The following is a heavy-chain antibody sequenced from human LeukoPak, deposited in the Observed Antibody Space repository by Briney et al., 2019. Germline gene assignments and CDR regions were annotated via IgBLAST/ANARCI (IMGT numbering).Heavy chain of an antibody. Sequence: TGGSLRLSCAASGFTVSSNYMSWVRQAPGKGLEWVSTISASGGTTYYADSVKGRFTISRDNSKNTLYLQMNSLRAEDTAVYYCARGLFTMILPTGGVFDHWGQGTLVTVSS. V-gene: IGHV3-23*01. D-gene: IGHD3-22*01. CDR2: ISASGGTT. CDR3: ARGLFTMILPTGGVFDH. CDR1: GFTVSSNY. J-gene: IGHJ4*02.